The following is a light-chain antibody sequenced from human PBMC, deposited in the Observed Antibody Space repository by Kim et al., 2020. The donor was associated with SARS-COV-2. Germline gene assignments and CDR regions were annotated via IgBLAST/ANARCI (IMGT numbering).Light chain of an antibody. CDR2: QDS. CDR1: KLGDKY. Sequence: SYELTQPPSVSVSPGQTASISCSGDKLGDKYACWYQQKPGQSPVLVIYQDSQRPSGIPERFSGSNSGNTATPTISGTQAMDEADSYCQSWASRPVVFGGG. V-gene: IGLV3-1*01. CDR3: QSWASRPVV. J-gene: IGLJ2*01.